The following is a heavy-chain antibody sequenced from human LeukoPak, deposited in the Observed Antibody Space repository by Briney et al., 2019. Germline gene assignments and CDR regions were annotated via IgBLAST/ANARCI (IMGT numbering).Heavy chain of an antibody. D-gene: IGHD3-22*01. CDR3: ARGMDDSSGYFPH. CDR2: IHYSGST. CDR1: GGSISSYY. V-gene: IGHV4-59*01. J-gene: IGHJ4*02. Sequence: SETLSFTCTVSGGSISSYYWSWIRQPPGKGLEWIGYIHYSGSTNYNPSLKSRVTISVDTSKNQFSLKLSSVTAADTAVYYCARGMDDSSGYFPHWGQGTLVTVSS.